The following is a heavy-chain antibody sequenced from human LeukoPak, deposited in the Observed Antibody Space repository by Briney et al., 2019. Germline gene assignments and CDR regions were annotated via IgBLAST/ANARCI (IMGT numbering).Heavy chain of an antibody. D-gene: IGHD5-24*01. Sequence: GGSLRLSCVASGFPFSSYWMTWVRQAPGKGLEWVANIKQDGSKKSYVDSVKGRFTISRDNAKNSLYLQMNSLRAEDTAIYYCTRVGYIDEGIDYWGQGTLVTVSS. CDR3: TRVGYIDEGIDY. J-gene: IGHJ4*02. V-gene: IGHV3-7*04. CDR2: IKQDGSKK. CDR1: GFPFSSYW.